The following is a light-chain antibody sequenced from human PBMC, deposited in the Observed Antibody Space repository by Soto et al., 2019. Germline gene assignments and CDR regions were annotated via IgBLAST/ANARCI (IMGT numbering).Light chain of an antibody. Sequence: AIRMTQSPSSLSASTGDRVTITCRASQGISSYLAWYQQKPGKAPKLLIYAASTLQSGVPSRFSGSGSGTDFTLTISCLQSEDFAPYYCQQYYSYPRGTFGGGTKVEIK. CDR1: QGISSY. J-gene: IGKJ4*01. CDR3: QQYYSYPRGT. CDR2: AAS. V-gene: IGKV1-8*01.